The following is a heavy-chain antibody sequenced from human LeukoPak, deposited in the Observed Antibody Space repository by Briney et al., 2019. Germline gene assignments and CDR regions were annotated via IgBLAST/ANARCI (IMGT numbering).Heavy chain of an antibody. CDR3: ASSYYYDSSGYAEIFDY. CDR2: IYHSGST. V-gene: IGHV4-30-2*01. J-gene: IGHJ4*02. CDR1: GGSISSGGYS. D-gene: IGHD3-22*01. Sequence: PSETLSLTCAVSGGSISSGGYSWSWIRQPPGKGLEWIGYIYHSGSTYYNPSLKSRVTIPVDRSKNQFSLKLSSVTAADTAVYYCASSYYYDSSGYAEIFDYWGQGTLVTVSS.